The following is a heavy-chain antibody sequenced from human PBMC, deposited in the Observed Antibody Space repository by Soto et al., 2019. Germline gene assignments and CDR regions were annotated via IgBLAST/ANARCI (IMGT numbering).Heavy chain of an antibody. V-gene: IGHV4-31*03. CDR3: ASASSSSSSADY. CDR1: GESIRSGGYY. D-gene: IGHD6-6*01. CDR2: IYDSESV. J-gene: IGHJ4*02. Sequence: QVQLQESGPGLVKASQTLSLICSVSGESIRSGGYYWSWIRPHPGKGLEWIGYIYDSESVYYNPSVMSRVTISMDTSKNHVAMILSSVTAADTAVDYCASASSSSSSADYWGQGTLITGSS.